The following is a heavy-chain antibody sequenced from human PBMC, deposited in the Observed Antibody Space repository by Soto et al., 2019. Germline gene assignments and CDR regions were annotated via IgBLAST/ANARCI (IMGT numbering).Heavy chain of an antibody. CDR3: ARGYSSSSDYYYYYGMDV. Sequence: PSETLSLTCTVSGCSITGSNYYWGWIRQPPGKGLEWIGTIYYSGSTYYNPSLKSRVTISVDTSKNQFSLKLSSVTAADTAVYYCARGYSSSSDYYYYYGMDVWGQGITVTVSS. J-gene: IGHJ6*02. V-gene: IGHV4-39*01. D-gene: IGHD6-6*01. CDR1: GCSITGSNYY. CDR2: IYYSGST.